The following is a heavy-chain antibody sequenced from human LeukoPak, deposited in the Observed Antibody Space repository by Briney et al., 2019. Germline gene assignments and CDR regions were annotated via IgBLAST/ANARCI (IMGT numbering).Heavy chain of an antibody. D-gene: IGHD6-6*01. CDR2: IYYSGST. CDR3: AREGGYSSSSGGAFDI. J-gene: IGHJ3*02. Sequence: SETLSLTCTVSGGSISSSSYYWGWLRQPPGKGLEWIGSIYYSGSTYYNPSLKSRVTISVDRSKNQFSLKLSSVTAADTAVYYCAREGGYSSSSGGAFDIWGQGTMVTVS. CDR1: GGSISSSSYY. V-gene: IGHV4-39*07.